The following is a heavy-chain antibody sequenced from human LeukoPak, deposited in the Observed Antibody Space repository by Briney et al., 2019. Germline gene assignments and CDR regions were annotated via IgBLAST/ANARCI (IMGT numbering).Heavy chain of an antibody. J-gene: IGHJ1*01. CDR2: IKTDGSEK. D-gene: IGHD3-22*01. CDR1: GFTFSNYW. V-gene: IGHV3-7*01. Sequence: GGSLRLSCEGSGFTFSNYWMGWVRQAPGEGLQWVANIKTDGSEKYYVDSVKGRFTISRDNAKNSLYLQMNTLRAEDTAVYYCATYSSLNRREFQYWGQGTLLTVSS. CDR3: ATYSSLNRREFQY.